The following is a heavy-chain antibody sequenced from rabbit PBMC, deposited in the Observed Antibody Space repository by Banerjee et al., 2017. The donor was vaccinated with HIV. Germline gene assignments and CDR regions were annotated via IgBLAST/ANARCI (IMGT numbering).Heavy chain of an antibody. J-gene: IGHJ4*01. D-gene: IGHD1-1*01. CDR2: IDSGCSAFT. CDR1: GVSFSSDYY. CDR3: ARDLTVVIGWNFGW. V-gene: IGHV1S40*01. Sequence: QSLEESGGDLVKPGASLTLTCTASGVSFSSDYYMCWVRQAPGKGLEWIACIDSGCSAFTYFASWAKGRFTISKASSTTVTLQMSSLTAAATAPFFCARDLTVVIGWNFGWWGPGTLVTV.